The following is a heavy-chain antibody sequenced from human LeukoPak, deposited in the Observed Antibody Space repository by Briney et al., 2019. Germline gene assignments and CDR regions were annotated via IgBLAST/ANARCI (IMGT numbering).Heavy chain of an antibody. J-gene: IGHJ6*03. V-gene: IGHV3-30*02. CDR2: VAYDGNNK. CDR1: GFIFSTYG. CDR3: AKVVGRIAARLDYYYYMDV. Sequence: GGSLRLSCAASGFIFSTYGMHWVRQAPGKGLEWVAFVAYDGNNKYYADSVKGRFTISRDNSKNTLYLQMNSLRAEDTAVYYCAKVVGRIAARLDYYYYMDVWGKGTTVTVSS. D-gene: IGHD6-6*01.